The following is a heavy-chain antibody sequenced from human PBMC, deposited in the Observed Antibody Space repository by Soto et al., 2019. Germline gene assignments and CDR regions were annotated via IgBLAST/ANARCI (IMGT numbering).Heavy chain of an antibody. D-gene: IGHD3-22*01. Sequence: EASVKVSCKASGYTFTSYGISWVRQAPGQGLEWMGWISAYNGNTNYAQKLQGRVTMTTDTSTSTAYMELRSLRSDDTAVYYCASTRSYYYDSSGSSWFDPWGQGTLVTVSS. CDR3: ASTRSYYYDSSGSSWFDP. V-gene: IGHV1-18*04. CDR2: ISAYNGNT. J-gene: IGHJ5*02. CDR1: GYTFTSYG.